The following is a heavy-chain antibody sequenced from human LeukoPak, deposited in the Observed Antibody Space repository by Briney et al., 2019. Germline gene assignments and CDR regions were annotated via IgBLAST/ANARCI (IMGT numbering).Heavy chain of an antibody. J-gene: IGHJ3*02. CDR2: IYYSGST. D-gene: IGHD3-10*01. V-gene: IGHV4-39*07. CDR1: GGSISSSSYY. CDR3: ATVEFDAFDI. Sequence: PSETLSLTCTVSGGSISSSSYYWGWIRQPPGKGLEWIGSIYYSGSTYYNPSLKSRVTISVDTSKNQFSLKLSSVTAADTAVYYCATVEFDAFDIWGQGTMVTVSS.